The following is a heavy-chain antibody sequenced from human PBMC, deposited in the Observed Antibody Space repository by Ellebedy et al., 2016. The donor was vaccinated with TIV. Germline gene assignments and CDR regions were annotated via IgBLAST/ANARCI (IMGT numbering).Heavy chain of an antibody. Sequence: AASVKVSCKVSGYTLTELSMHWVRQATGQGLEWMGWMNPNSGNTGYAQKFQGRVTMTRNTSINTAYMELSSLRSEDTAVYYCARGDYGDYEFDYWGQGTLVTVSS. CDR2: MNPNSGNT. V-gene: IGHV1-8*01. D-gene: IGHD4-17*01. J-gene: IGHJ4*02. CDR3: ARGDYGDYEFDY. CDR1: GYTLTELS.